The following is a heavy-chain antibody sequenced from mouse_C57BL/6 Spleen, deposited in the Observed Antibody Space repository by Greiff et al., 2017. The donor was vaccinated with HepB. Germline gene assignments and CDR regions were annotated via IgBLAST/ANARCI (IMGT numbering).Heavy chain of an antibody. D-gene: IGHD4-1*01. CDR1: GYTFTDYN. J-gene: IGHJ2*01. Sequence: EVQLQQSGPELVKPGASVKMSCKASGYTFTDYNMHWVKQSHGKSLEWIGYINPNNGGTSYNQKFKGKATLTVNKSSSTAYMELRRLTSEDSAVYYCARGAGTWYFDYWGQGTTLTVSS. CDR3: ARGAGTWYFDY. V-gene: IGHV1-22*01. CDR2: INPNNGGT.